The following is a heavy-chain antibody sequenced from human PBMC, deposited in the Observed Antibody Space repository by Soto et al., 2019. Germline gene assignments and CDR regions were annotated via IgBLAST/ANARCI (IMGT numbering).Heavy chain of an antibody. Sequence: HPGGSLRLSCTASGFTFGDYAMSWFRQAPGKGLEWVGFIRSKAYGGTTEYAASVKGRFTISRDDSKSIAYLQMNSLKTEDTAVYYCTRDPGYNWNDDPVGSAFDIWGQGTMVTVSS. D-gene: IGHD1-20*01. CDR1: GFTFGDYA. J-gene: IGHJ3*02. CDR3: TRDPGYNWNDDPVGSAFDI. CDR2: IRSKAYGGTT. V-gene: IGHV3-49*03.